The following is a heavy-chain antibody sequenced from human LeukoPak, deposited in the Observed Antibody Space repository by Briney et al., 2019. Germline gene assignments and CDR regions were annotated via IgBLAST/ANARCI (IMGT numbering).Heavy chain of an antibody. Sequence: TSETLSLTCTVSGGSISSYCWSWIRQPPGKGLEWIGYIYYSGSTNYNPSLKSRVTISVDTSKNQFSLKLSSVTAADTAVYYCARDGYSSGWYVIDYWGQGTLVTVSS. CDR3: ARDGYSSGWYVIDY. D-gene: IGHD6-19*01. CDR1: GGSISSYC. CDR2: IYYSGST. J-gene: IGHJ4*02. V-gene: IGHV4-59*01.